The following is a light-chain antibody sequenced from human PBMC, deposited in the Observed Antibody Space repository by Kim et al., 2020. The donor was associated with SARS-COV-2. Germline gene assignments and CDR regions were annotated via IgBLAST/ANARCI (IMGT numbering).Light chain of an antibody. CDR1: SGSIASNY. V-gene: IGLV6-57*04. Sequence: NFMLTQPHSVSESPGKTVTISCTRSSGSIASNYVQWYQQRPGSAPTTAIYEDNQRPSGVPDRFSGSIDSSSNSASLTISGLKTEDEADYYCQSYDSSIKVFGGGTQLTVL. J-gene: IGLJ3*02. CDR2: EDN. CDR3: QSYDSSIKV.